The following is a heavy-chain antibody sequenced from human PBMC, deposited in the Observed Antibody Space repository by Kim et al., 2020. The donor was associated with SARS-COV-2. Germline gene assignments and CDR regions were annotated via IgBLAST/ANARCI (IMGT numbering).Heavy chain of an antibody. CDR2: IYPGDSDT. J-gene: IGHJ4*02. V-gene: IGHV5-51*01. Sequence: GESLKISRKGSGYSFTNYWIAWVRQMPGKGLDWMGIIYPGDSDTRYSPSFQGQVTISADKSITTAYLQWTSLKASDSAIYYCVRQGGSYRPDYWGQGT. CDR3: VRQGGSYRPDY. D-gene: IGHD1-26*01. CDR1: GYSFTNYW.